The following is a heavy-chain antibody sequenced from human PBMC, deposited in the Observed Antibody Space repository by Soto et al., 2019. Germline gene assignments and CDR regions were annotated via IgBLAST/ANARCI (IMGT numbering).Heavy chain of an antibody. Sequence: QVQLVQSGAEVKKPGSSVKVSCKASGGTFSSYTISWVRQAPGQGLEWMGRIIPILGIANYAQKFQGRVTITADKSTSTAYMELSSLRSEDTAVYYCARTLLDDFWSSYYTGAAVDYWGQGTLVTVSS. J-gene: IGHJ4*02. CDR1: GGTFSSYT. D-gene: IGHD3-3*01. V-gene: IGHV1-69*02. CDR3: ARTLLDDFWSSYYTGAAVDY. CDR2: IIPILGIA.